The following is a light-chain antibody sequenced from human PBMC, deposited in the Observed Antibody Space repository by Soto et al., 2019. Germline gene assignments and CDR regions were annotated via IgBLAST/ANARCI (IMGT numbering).Light chain of an antibody. J-gene: IGKJ1*01. Sequence: DIQMTQSPSSLSASLGDRVTIXXRSSQSISSYLNWYQQKPGKAPKLXXYAASSLQSGVPSRFSGSGSGTEFTLTISSLQPDDFATYYCQHYKMYSPWTFGQGTKVDIK. CDR3: QHYKMYSPWT. V-gene: IGKV1-39*01. CDR1: QSISSY. CDR2: AAS.